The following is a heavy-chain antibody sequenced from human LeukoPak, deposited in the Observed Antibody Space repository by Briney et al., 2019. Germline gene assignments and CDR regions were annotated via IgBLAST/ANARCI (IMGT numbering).Heavy chain of an antibody. J-gene: IGHJ6*02. CDR2: IIPTLGIV. V-gene: IGHV1-69*04. CDR1: GGTFNSYA. Sequence: SVKVSCKASGGTFNSYAISWVRQAPGQGLEWMGRIIPTLGIVNYAEKFQGRVTITADKSTSTAYMELGSLRSEDTAVLYCGGENLGAKWGSTYYYYGMDVWGQGTTVTVSS. D-gene: IGHD7-27*01. CDR3: GGENLGAKWGSTYYYYGMDV.